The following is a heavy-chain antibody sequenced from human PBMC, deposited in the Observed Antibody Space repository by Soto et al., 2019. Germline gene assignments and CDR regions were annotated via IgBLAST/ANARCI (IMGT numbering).Heavy chain of an antibody. CDR1: GFTFYSYG. CDR2: ISYDGSNK. J-gene: IGHJ6*02. D-gene: IGHD2-2*01. Sequence: GGSLRLSCAVSGFTFYSYGMHWVRQTPGKGLEWVALISYDGSNKNYADSVKGRFTISRENSKNTLYLQLNSLGAEDTAVYYCAKGVGKYQPLYYGMDVWGQGTTVTVSS. V-gene: IGHV3-30*18. CDR3: AKGVGKYQPLYYGMDV.